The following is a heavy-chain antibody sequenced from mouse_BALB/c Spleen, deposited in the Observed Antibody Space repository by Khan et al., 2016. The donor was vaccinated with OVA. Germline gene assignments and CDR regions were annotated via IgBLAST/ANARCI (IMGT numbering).Heavy chain of an antibody. J-gene: IGHJ3*01. CDR2: INSDGYYI. Sequence: EVELVESGGDLVKPGGSLRLSCAASGFTFSTYGMSWVRQFPDKRLEWVTTINSDGYYIYYPDTLKGRFTISRHNAKNTLYLQMSSLKSEDTAIYYCAGNLTGSFADWGPGTLVTVSA. D-gene: IGHD4-1*01. V-gene: IGHV5-6*01. CDR1: GFTFSTYG. CDR3: AGNLTGSFAD.